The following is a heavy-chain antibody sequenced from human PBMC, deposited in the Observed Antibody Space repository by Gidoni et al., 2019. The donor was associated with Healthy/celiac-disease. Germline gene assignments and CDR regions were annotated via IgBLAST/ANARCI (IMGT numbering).Heavy chain of an antibody. CDR3: TTDDYGDYRLRKNFDY. CDR1: GFTFSNAW. Sequence: EVQLVESGGGLVKPGGSLRLSCAASGFTFSNAWMSWVRQAPGKGLEWVGRIKSKTDGGTTDYAAPVKGRFTISRDDSKNTRYLQMNSLKTEDTAVYYCTTDDYGDYRLRKNFDYWGQGTLVTVSS. V-gene: IGHV3-15*01. CDR2: IKSKTDGGTT. D-gene: IGHD4-17*01. J-gene: IGHJ4*02.